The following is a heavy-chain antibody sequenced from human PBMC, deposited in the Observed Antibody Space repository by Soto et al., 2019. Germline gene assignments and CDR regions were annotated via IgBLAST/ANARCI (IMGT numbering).Heavy chain of an antibody. CDR3: ARLRRILRFLEWSPLRNNNWFDP. V-gene: IGHV1-18*01. CDR1: GYTFTSYG. Sequence: ASVKVSCKASGYTFTSYGISWVRQAPGQGLEWMGWISAYNGNTNYAQKLQGRVTMTTDTSTSTAYMELRSLRSDDTAVYYCARLRRILRFLEWSPLRNNNWFDPWGQGTRVIVAS. CDR2: ISAYNGNT. D-gene: IGHD3-3*01. J-gene: IGHJ5*02.